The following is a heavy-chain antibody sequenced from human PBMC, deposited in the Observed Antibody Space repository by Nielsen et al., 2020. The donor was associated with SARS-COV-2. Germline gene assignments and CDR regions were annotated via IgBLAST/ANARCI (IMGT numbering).Heavy chain of an antibody. J-gene: IGHJ6*02. CDR3: ARHHPVHGEYYYYGMDV. CDR1: GGSINNYY. CDR2: VYYSGST. D-gene: IGHD1-1*01. V-gene: IGHV4-59*08. Sequence: SETLSLTCTGSGGSINNYYWSWIRQPPGKALEWIGYVYYSGSTNYSPSLKSRVTISVDTSKNQFSLKLRSVTAADTAVYYCARHHPVHGEYYYYGMDVWGQGTTVTVSS.